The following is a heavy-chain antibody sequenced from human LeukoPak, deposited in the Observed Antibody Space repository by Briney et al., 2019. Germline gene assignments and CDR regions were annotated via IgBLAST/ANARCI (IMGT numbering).Heavy chain of an antibody. Sequence: SETLSLTCTVSGDSVSIFYWSWIRQPAGKGLEWIGRIYTSGSTNYNPSLKSRVTVSVDKSKNQFSLKLSSVTAADTAVYYCARDVLKYGFDYWRQGTALTVSS. CDR3: ARDVLKYGFDY. CDR2: IYTSGST. V-gene: IGHV4-4*07. CDR1: GDSVSIFY. J-gene: IGHJ4*02. D-gene: IGHD4-17*01.